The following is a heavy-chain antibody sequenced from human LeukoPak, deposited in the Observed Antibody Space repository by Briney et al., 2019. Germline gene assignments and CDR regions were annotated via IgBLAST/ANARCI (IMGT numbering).Heavy chain of an antibody. V-gene: IGHV1-46*01. CDR2: INPSGGST. D-gene: IGHD1-26*01. Sequence: ASVKVSCEASGYTFTSYYMHWVRQAPGPGLEWMGIINPSGGSTSYAQKFQGRVTMTRDTSTSTVYMELSSLRSEDTAVYYCARLSEEPRSFDYWGQGTLVTVSS. CDR3: ARLSEEPRSFDY. CDR1: GYTFTSYY. J-gene: IGHJ4*02.